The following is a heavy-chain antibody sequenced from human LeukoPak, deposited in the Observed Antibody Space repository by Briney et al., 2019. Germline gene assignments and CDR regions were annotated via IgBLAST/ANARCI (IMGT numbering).Heavy chain of an antibody. D-gene: IGHD4-11*01. CDR1: GFTSSNYW. J-gene: IGHJ4*02. V-gene: IGHV3-7*01. CDR3: ARQCSNYRRHPLDY. CDR2: IKQVGSEI. Sequence: GGSLRLSCAATGFTSSNYWMSWVRQAPGEGMEWVANIKQVGSEIYYVDSVKGRFTISRDNARNSLYLQMNSLRAEDSAVYYCARQCSNYRRHPLDYWGQGTLVTVSS.